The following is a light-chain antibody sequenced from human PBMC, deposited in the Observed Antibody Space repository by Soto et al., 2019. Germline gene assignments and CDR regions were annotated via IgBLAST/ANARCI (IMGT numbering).Light chain of an antibody. CDR3: ATWDDSLNGPV. V-gene: IGLV1-44*01. CDR1: SSNIGSNT. Sequence: QSVLTQPPSASGTPGQRVTISCSGGSSNIGSNTVSWYQQLPGTAPILVMYVNNQRSSGVPDRFSGSKSGTSASLAISGLQSEDEADYYCATWDDSLNGPVFGGGTKLTVL. CDR2: VNN. J-gene: IGLJ2*01.